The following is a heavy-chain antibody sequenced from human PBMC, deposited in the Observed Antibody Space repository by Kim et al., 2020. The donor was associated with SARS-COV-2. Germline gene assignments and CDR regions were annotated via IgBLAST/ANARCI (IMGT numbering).Heavy chain of an antibody. CDR3: AKDQGVLECLLTN. D-gene: IGHD3-3*01. J-gene: IGHJ4*02. CDR2: ILYDGSKT. V-gene: IGHV3-33*03. Sequence: GGSLRLSCAASGFIFKDYGMHWVRQAPGKGLEWVAVILYDGSKTFHADSVKGRLTISRDNSWNTLFLKMHSLRAEDNAVYYCAKDQGVLECLLTNWGQGTLVSVSP. CDR1: GFIFKDYG.